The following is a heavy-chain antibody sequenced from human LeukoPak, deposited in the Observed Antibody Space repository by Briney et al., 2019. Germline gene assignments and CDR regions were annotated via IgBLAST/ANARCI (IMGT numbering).Heavy chain of an antibody. CDR2: IYYSGST. J-gene: IGHJ2*01. Sequence: PSETLSLTCTVSGVSISSSSYYWGWSRQPPRKGLGWIWAIYYSGSTYYNPSLKSRLTMSVDTSKNQFSRKLGSVTVADTAIYYCARQTYYYDSSGHPYWYFDLWGRGTLVTVSS. V-gene: IGHV4-39*01. CDR3: ARQTYYYDSSGHPYWYFDL. CDR1: GVSISSSSYY. D-gene: IGHD3-22*01.